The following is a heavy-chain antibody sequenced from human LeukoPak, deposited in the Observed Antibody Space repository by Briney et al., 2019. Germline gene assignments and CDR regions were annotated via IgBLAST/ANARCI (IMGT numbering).Heavy chain of an antibody. J-gene: IGHJ4*02. V-gene: IGHV3-23*01. Sequence: GGSLRLSCAASGFITLSNYAMNWVRQAPGKGLEWVSAITGDGGITYYADSVKGRFTISRDNSKNTLYLQMNSLRAEDTPVYYCARDIGSSGSFGYFDYWGQGTLVTVSS. CDR2: ITGDGGIT. D-gene: IGHD1-26*01. CDR1: GFITLSNYA. CDR3: ARDIGSSGSFGYFDY.